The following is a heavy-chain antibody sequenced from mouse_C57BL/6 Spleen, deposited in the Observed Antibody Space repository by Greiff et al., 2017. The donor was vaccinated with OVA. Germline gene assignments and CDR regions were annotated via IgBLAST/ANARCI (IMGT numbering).Heavy chain of an antibody. D-gene: IGHD1-1*02. Sequence: QVQLQQSGPGLVQPSQSLSITCTVSGFSLTSYGVHWVRQSPGQGLEWLGVIWSGGSTDYNAAFISRLSISKDNSKSQVCFKMNSLQADDTAIDYCARIGPGSDGDDWGQGTSVTVSS. CDR3: ARIGPGSDGDD. V-gene: IGHV2-2*01. J-gene: IGHJ4*01. CDR2: IWSGGST. CDR1: GFSLTSYG.